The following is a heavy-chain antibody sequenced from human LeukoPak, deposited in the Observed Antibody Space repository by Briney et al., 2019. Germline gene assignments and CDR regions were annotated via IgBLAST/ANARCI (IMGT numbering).Heavy chain of an antibody. CDR2: IYSSGSA. V-gene: IGHV4-34*01. CDR3: QSRYLEWLLEY. Sequence: SETLSLTCAVYGVSFSGYYWSWIRQPPGKGLEWIGSIYSSGSAYYNPSLKSRVTISVDTSKNQFPLRLSSVTAADTAVYYCQSRYLEWLLEYWGQGTLVTVSS. J-gene: IGHJ4*02. D-gene: IGHD3-3*01. CDR1: GVSFSGYY.